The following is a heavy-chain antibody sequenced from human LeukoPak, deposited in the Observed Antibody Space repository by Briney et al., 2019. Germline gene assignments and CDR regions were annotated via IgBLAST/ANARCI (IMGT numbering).Heavy chain of an antibody. CDR2: INHSGST. CDR3: ARKPLGSSRYDY. D-gene: IGHD3-10*01. CDR1: GGSFSGYY. V-gene: IGHV4-34*01. Sequence: SETLSLTCAVYGGSFSGYYWSWIRQPPGKGLEWIGEINHSGSTNYNPSLKSRVTISVDTSKNQFSLKLSSVTAADTAVYYCARKPLGSSRYDYWGQGILVTVSS. J-gene: IGHJ4*02.